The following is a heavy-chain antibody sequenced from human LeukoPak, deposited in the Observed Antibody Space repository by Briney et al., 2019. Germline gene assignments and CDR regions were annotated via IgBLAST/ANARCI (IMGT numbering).Heavy chain of an antibody. D-gene: IGHD4-17*01. CDR3: ARADYGYYYYGMDV. J-gene: IGHJ6*02. Sequence: GGSLRLSCAASGFTFSSYWMSWARQAPGKGLEWVANIKQDGSEKYYVDSVKGRFTISRDNAKNSLYLQMNSLRAEDTAVYYCARADYGYYYYGMDVWGQGTTVTVSS. CDR2: IKQDGSEK. CDR1: GFTFSSYW. V-gene: IGHV3-7*04.